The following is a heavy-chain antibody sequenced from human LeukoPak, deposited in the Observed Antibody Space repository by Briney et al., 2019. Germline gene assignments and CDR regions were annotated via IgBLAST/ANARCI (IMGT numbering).Heavy chain of an antibody. J-gene: IGHJ6*02. D-gene: IGHD3-22*01. Sequence: ASVKVSCKASGGTFSSYAISWVRQAPGQGLEWMGGIIPIFGTANYAQKFQGRVTITADESTSTAYMELSSLRSEDTAVYYCASSSGYSLYYYYYGMDVWGQGTTVTVSS. CDR1: GGTFSSYA. CDR2: IIPIFGTA. CDR3: ASSSGYSLYYYYYGMDV. V-gene: IGHV1-69*13.